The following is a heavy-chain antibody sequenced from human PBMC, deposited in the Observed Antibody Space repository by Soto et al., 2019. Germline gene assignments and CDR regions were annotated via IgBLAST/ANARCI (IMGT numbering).Heavy chain of an antibody. CDR3: ARDLSGYDEFDY. D-gene: IGHD5-12*01. Sequence: ASVKGSCPASCFTFSNYGSSWVGQAPGQGLEWMGWISAYNGNTNYAQKLQGRVTMTTDTSTSTAYMELRSLRSDDTAVYYCARDLSGYDEFDYWGQGTLVTVSS. CDR2: ISAYNGNT. V-gene: IGHV1-18*01. J-gene: IGHJ4*02. CDR1: CFTFSNYG.